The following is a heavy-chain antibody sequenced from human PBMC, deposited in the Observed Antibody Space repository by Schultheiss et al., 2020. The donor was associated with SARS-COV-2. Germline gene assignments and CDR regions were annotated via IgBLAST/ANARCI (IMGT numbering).Heavy chain of an antibody. CDR2: IYHSGTT. CDR1: GGSISPYY. J-gene: IGHJ3*02. D-gene: IGHD3-16*01. V-gene: IGHV4-59*01. CDR3: ARAAGLRRHDYVYDI. Sequence: SETLSLSCAVSGGSISPYYWSWVRQFPGKGLQYIGYIYHSGTTNYNPSLRSRVSISLDTSKNQVSLKLNSVTAADTAVYYCARAAGLRRHDYVYDIWGQGTMVTVSS.